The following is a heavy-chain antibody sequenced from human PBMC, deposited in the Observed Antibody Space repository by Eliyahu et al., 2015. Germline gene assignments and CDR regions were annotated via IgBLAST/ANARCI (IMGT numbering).Heavy chain of an antibody. V-gene: IGHV3-43D*03. CDR3: AKDLGITGTPGVFDY. Sequence: EVQLVESGGVVVQPGGSXRLSXAASGXXFDDYAMHXVRQXPGKGLXWVSLISWDGGSTYYADSVKGRFTISRDNSKNSLYLQMNSLRAEDTALYYCAKDLGITGTPGVFDYWGQGTLVTVSS. D-gene: IGHD1-7*01. CDR1: GXXFDDYA. CDR2: ISWDGGST. J-gene: IGHJ4*02.